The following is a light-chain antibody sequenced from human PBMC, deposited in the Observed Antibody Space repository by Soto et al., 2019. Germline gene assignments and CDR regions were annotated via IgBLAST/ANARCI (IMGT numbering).Light chain of an antibody. V-gene: IGLV2-14*01. Sequence: QSVLTQPASVSGSPGQSITISCTGTSSDVGGYNYVSWYQQHPGKAPKLMIYEVSHRPSGVSDRFSGSKSGNTASLTISGIQAEDEADYYCSSYTSSSTLFGGGTKLTV. CDR2: EVS. J-gene: IGLJ2*01. CDR3: SSYTSSSTL. CDR1: SSDVGGYNY.